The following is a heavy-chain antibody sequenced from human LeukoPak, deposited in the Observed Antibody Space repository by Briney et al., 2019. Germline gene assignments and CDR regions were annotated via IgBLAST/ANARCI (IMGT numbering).Heavy chain of an antibody. D-gene: IGHD6-19*01. CDR3: ARGRSSDWFHRFNFGC. CDR1: GGSISSYY. J-gene: IGHJ4*02. Sequence: SETLSLTCAVSGGSISSYYWSWIRQPPGKGLEWIGYLYYSGSTNYNPSLKSRVTISVDTSKNQFSLKLSSVTAADTAVYYCARGRSSDWFHRFNFGCWGQGTLVTVSS. CDR2: LYYSGST. V-gene: IGHV4-59*01.